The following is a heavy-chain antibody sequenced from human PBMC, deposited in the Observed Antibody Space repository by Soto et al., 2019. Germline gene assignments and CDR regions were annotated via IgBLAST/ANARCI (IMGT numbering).Heavy chain of an antibody. V-gene: IGHV3-7*01. CDR1: GFTFSSYW. Sequence: PGGSLRLSCAASGFTFSSYWMSWVRQAPGKGLEWVANIKQDGSEKYYVDSVKGRFTISRDNAKNSLYLQMNSLRAEDTAVYYCARDRIAVAVDAFDIWGQGTMVTVSS. CDR2: IKQDGSEK. J-gene: IGHJ3*02. D-gene: IGHD6-19*01. CDR3: ARDRIAVAVDAFDI.